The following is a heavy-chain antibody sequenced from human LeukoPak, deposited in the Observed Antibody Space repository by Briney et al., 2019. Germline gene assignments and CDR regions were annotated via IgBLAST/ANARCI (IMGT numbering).Heavy chain of an antibody. D-gene: IGHD2-15*01. Sequence: SETLSLTCAVYGGSFSGYYWTWIRQPPGKGLEWIGEINHSGSTNYNPSLKSRVTISVDTSKNQFSLKLSSVTAADTAVYYCARGLFRYCSGGSCYEGIPRGYWFDPWGQGTLVTVSS. V-gene: IGHV4-34*01. CDR2: INHSGST. CDR3: ARGLFRYCSGGSCYEGIPRGYWFDP. CDR1: GGSFSGYY. J-gene: IGHJ5*02.